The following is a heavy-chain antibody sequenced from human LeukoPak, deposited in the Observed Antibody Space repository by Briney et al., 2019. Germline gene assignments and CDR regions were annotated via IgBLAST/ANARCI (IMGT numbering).Heavy chain of an antibody. V-gene: IGHV3-23*01. D-gene: IGHD3-3*01. Sequence: TGGSLRLSCAASGFTFSSYAMSWVRQAPGKGLEWVSAISGSGGSTYYADSVKGRFTISRDNSKNTLYLQMNSLRAEDTAVYYCAKDPTYDFWSGYPRYFDYWGQGTLVTVSS. J-gene: IGHJ4*02. CDR2: ISGSGGST. CDR3: AKDPTYDFWSGYPRYFDY. CDR1: GFTFSSYA.